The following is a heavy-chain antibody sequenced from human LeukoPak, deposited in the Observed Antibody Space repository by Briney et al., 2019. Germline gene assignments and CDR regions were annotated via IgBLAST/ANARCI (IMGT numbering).Heavy chain of an antibody. V-gene: IGHV5-51*01. CDR1: GYSFTSYW. CDR3: ARVGTTVVTPDGMDV. D-gene: IGHD4-23*01. J-gene: IGHJ6*02. CDR2: IYPGDSDT. Sequence: GESLKISCKGSGYSFTSYWIGWVRQMPGKGLKWMGIIYPGDSDTRYSPSFQGQVTISADKSISTAYLQWSSLKASDTAMYYCARVGTTVVTPDGMDVWGQGTTVTVSS.